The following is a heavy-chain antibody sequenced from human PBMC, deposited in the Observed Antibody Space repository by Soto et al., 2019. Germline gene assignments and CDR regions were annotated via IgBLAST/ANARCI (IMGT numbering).Heavy chain of an antibody. V-gene: IGHV3-74*03. Sequence: GGSLRLSCAASGFTFSTSWMHWVRQAPGKGLVWVSRMNSDGSSTAYADSVKGRFTISRDNAKNTLYLQMNSLRAEDTAVYYCAREDCTDDANDVCSTRLDYWGRGTLVTVSS. CDR1: GFTFSTSW. CDR2: MNSDGSST. J-gene: IGHJ4*02. D-gene: IGHD2-8*01. CDR3: AREDCTDDANDVCSTRLDY.